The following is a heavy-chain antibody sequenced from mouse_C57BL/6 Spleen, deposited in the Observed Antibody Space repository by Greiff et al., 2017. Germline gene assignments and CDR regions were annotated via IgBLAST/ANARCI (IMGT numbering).Heavy chain of an antibody. V-gene: IGHV1-42*01. Sequence: EVQLQQSGPELVKPGASVKISCKASGYSFTGYYMNWVKQSPEKSLEWIGEINPSTGGTTYNQKFKAKATLTVDKSSSTAYMQLKSLTSEDSAVYYCAREDYDGFDYWGQGTTLTVSS. CDR3: AREDYDGFDY. CDR2: INPSTGGT. J-gene: IGHJ2*01. CDR1: GYSFTGYY. D-gene: IGHD2-4*01.